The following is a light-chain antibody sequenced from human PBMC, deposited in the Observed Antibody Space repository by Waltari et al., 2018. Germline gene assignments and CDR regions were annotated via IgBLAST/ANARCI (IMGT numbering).Light chain of an antibody. CDR2: GVY. CDR1: SSDVGGYDY. V-gene: IGLV2-11*01. J-gene: IGLJ3*02. CDR3: CSYANSKWV. Sequence: QSVLTQPRSVSGSPGQSVAISCTGTSSDVGGYDYVSWYQQYPGKAPKVMIYGVYKRPSGVPDRFSGSKSGNTVSLSISGLQAEDEADYYCCSYANSKWVFGGGTKLTVL.